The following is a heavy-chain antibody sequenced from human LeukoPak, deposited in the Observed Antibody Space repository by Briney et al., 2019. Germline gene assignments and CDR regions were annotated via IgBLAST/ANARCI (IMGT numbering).Heavy chain of an antibody. CDR3: ARGARPNYYGSRSYRPFGY. CDR2: INHSGST. CDR1: GGSFSGYY. D-gene: IGHD3-10*01. J-gene: IGHJ4*02. Sequence: PSETLSLTCAVYGGSFSGYYWSWIRQPPGKGLEWIGEINHSGSTNYNPSLKSRVTISVDTSKNQFSLKLSSVTAADTAVYYCARGARPNYYGSRSYRPFGYWGQGTLVTVSS. V-gene: IGHV4-34*01.